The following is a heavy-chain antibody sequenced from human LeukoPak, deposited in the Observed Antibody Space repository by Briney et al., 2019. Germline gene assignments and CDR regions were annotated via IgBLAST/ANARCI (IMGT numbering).Heavy chain of an antibody. D-gene: IGHD3-22*01. V-gene: IGHV4-38-2*02. CDR3: ARDTYYYDSSGPDGS. Sequence: PSETLSLTCTVSGYSISSGYYWGWIRQPPGKGLEWIGSIYHSGSTYYNPSLKSRVTISVDTSKNQFSLKLSSVTAADTAVYYCARDTYYYDSSGPDGSWGQGTLVTVSS. CDR2: IYHSGST. J-gene: IGHJ4*02. CDR1: GYSISSGYY.